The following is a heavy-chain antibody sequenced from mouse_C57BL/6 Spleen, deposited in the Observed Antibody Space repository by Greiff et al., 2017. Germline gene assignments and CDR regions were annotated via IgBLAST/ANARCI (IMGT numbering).Heavy chain of an antibody. V-gene: IGHV1-52*01. CDR1: GYTFTSYW. Sequence: QVQLQQPGAELVRPGSSVKLSCKASGYTFTSYWMHWVKQRPIQGLEWIGNIDPSDSETHYNQKFKDKATLTVDKSSSTAYMQLSSLTSEYSAVYCCARGGSKAFHYWGQGTTLTVSS. J-gene: IGHJ2*01. D-gene: IGHD1-3*01. CDR3: ARGGSKAFHY. CDR2: IDPSDSET.